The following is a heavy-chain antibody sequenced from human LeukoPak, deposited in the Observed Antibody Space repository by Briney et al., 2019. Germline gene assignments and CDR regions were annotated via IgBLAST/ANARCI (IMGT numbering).Heavy chain of an antibody. CDR2: IRYDGSNK. Sequence: GGSLRLSCAASGFTFSSYGMHWVRQAPGKGLEWVAFIRYDGSNKYYADSVKGRFTISRDNSKNTLYLQMNSLRAEDTAVYYCAKGQAHYYDSSEDDYWGQGTLVTVSS. J-gene: IGHJ4*02. CDR1: GFTFSSYG. D-gene: IGHD3-22*01. CDR3: AKGQAHYYDSSEDDY. V-gene: IGHV3-30*02.